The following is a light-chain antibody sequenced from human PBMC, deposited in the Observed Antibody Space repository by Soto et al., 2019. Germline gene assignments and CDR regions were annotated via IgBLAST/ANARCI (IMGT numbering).Light chain of an antibody. CDR3: QQRTNWPLT. Sequence: IVLTQSPGTLSLSPGERTTLSCRASQSISRYLAWYQQRPGQAPRLLIYDASNRATGVPARFSGSGSGTDFTLTISSLEPEDCAVYYCQQRTNWPLTFGGGTKVDIK. CDR2: DAS. J-gene: IGKJ4*01. CDR1: QSISRY. V-gene: IGKV3-11*01.